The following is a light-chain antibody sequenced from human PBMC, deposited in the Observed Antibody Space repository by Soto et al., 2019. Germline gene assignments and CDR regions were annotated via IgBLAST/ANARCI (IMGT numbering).Light chain of an antibody. Sequence: QSVLTQPASVSGSPGQSITISCTGTSSDIVSWYQQHPGKAPKLINYEGSKRPSGVSNRFSGSKSGNTASLTISGLQAEDEADYYCCSYAGSSTLVFGGGTQLTV. CDR3: CSYAGSSTLV. CDR1: SSDI. J-gene: IGLJ2*01. V-gene: IGLV2-23*01. CDR2: EGS.